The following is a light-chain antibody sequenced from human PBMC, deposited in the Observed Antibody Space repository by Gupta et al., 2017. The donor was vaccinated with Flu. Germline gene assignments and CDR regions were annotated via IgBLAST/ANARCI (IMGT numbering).Light chain of an antibody. Sequence: ERATLSCRASQIVSDNLAWYQQKPGQAPRLLMYGASTRAAGTPDRISGSGSGTEFTLTISSLQSEDFAVYYCQQYNNWPPLTFGGGTKVEIK. CDR1: QIVSDN. CDR2: GAS. J-gene: IGKJ4*01. CDR3: QQYNNWPPLT. V-gene: IGKV3-15*01.